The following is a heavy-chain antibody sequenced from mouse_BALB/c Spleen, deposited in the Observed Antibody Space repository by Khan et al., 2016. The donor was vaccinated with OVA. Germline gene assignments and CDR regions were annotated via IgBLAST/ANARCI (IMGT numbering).Heavy chain of an antibody. Sequence: QVQLQQSGAELVKAGASVKMSCKASGYTFTSYWMHWVKQRLGQGLEWFVETNPTNGRTYYNEKFKSKATLTVDKSSSTAYMLLSSPTFEDSAVYYCARIKKIVATYFDYWGQGTTLTVSS. J-gene: IGHJ2*01. CDR2: TNPTNGRT. CDR1: GYTFTSYW. D-gene: IGHD1-1*01. CDR3: ARIKKIVATYFDY. V-gene: IGHV1S81*02.